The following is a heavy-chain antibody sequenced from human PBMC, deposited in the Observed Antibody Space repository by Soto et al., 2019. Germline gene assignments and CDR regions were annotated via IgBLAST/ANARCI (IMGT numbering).Heavy chain of an antibody. Sequence: PGGSLTLSCVASGGPLSSYCRHWVRKATGKGLEWVAVIWYDGSNKYYADSVKGRFTISRDNSKNMLYLQMNSLRAEDTAVYYCARPHYYDSSGYYWDYWGQGTLVTVSS. CDR2: IWYDGSNK. D-gene: IGHD3-22*01. CDR3: ARPHYYDSSGYYWDY. J-gene: IGHJ4*02. V-gene: IGHV3-33*01. CDR1: GGPLSSYC.